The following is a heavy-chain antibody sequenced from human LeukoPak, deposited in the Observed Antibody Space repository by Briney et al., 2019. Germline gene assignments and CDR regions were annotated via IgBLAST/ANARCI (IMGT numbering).Heavy chain of an antibody. CDR2: ISYDGSNK. Sequence: GGSLRLSCAASGFTFSSYGMHWVRQASGKGLEWVAVISYDGSNKYYADSVKGRFTISRDNSKNTLYLQMNSLRAEDTAVYYCAKDQFSHWGQGTLVTVSS. V-gene: IGHV3-30*18. CDR3: AKDQFSH. J-gene: IGHJ4*02. CDR1: GFTFSSYG.